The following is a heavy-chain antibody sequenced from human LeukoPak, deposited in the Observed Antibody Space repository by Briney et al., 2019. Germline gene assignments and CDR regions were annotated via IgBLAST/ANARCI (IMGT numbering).Heavy chain of an antibody. CDR1: GFTFSGYA. CDR3: AKDRGSGPTEFDY. J-gene: IGHJ4*02. D-gene: IGHD6-19*01. CDR2: ISGSGGST. Sequence: GGSLRLSCAASGFTFSGYAMSGVRQAPGKGLEWVSAISGSGGSTYYADSVKGRFTISRDNSKNTLYLQMNSLRAEDTAVYYCAKDRGSGPTEFDYWGQGTLVTVPS. V-gene: IGHV3-23*01.